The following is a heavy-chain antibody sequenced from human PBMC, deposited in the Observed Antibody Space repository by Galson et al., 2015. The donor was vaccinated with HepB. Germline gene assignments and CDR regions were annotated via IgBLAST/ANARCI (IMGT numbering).Heavy chain of an antibody. D-gene: IGHD4-17*01. V-gene: IGHV1-69*02. J-gene: IGHJ3*02. Sequence: SVKVSCKASGGTFSSYTISWVRQAPGQGLEWMGRIIPILGIANYAQKFQGRVTITADKSTSTAYMELSSLRSEDTAVYYCARSLGGYGDYVNAFDIWGQGTMVTVSS. CDR1: GGTFSSYT. CDR3: ARSLGGYGDYVNAFDI. CDR2: IIPILGIA.